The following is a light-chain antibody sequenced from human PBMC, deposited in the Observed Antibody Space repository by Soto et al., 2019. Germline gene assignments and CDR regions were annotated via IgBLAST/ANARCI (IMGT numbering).Light chain of an antibody. CDR3: QNYNSVPYT. CDR1: HDINNF. Sequence: RLTQSPSSLSASVVDRVTIACRASHDINNFLAWFQQRPGKVPELLMYASSSLKSGVPSRFSGSGSGTDFTLTIDGLQPEDFATYFCQNYNSVPYTFGQGTKLEI. J-gene: IGKJ2*01. CDR2: ASS. V-gene: IGKV1-27*01.